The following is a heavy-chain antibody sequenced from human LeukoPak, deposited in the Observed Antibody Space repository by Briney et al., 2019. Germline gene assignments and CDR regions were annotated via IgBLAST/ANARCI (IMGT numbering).Heavy chain of an antibody. J-gene: IGHJ4*02. D-gene: IGHD4-17*01. V-gene: IGHV3-74*01. CDR1: GFTFSSYS. CDR2: INSDGTST. CDR3: AREYGDYDFDY. Sequence: GGSLRLSCAASGFTFSSYSMNWVRQAPGKGLVWVSRINSDGTSTSYADSVKGRFTISRDNAKNTLFLHVNSLRAEDTALYYCAREYGDYDFDYWGQGTLVTVSS.